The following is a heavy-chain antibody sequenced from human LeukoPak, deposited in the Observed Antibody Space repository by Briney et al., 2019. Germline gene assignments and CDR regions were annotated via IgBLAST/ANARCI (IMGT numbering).Heavy chain of an antibody. D-gene: IGHD3-3*01. CDR3: ARAMVYDFWSGYNNDAFDI. V-gene: IGHV1-2*02. CDR1: GYTFTGYY. CDR2: IYPNSGGT. Sequence: ASVKVSCKASGYTFTGYYMHWVRQAPGQGLEWMGWIYPNSGGTNYAQKLQGRVTMTTDTSTSTAYMELRSLRSDDTAVYYCARAMVYDFWSGYNNDAFDIWGQGTMVTVSS. J-gene: IGHJ3*02.